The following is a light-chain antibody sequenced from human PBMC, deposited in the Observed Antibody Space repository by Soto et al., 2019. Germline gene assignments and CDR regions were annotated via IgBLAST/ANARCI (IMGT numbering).Light chain of an antibody. CDR3: QQYDNPPLT. V-gene: IGKV1-33*01. Sequence: DIQMTQSPSSLSASVGDRVTITCQASQDIKNYLNWYQQKSGKAPKLLIYDASDLETGVPSRFSGSGSGTDFTFTINSLQPEDIATYYCQQYDNPPLTFGGGTMVDIK. J-gene: IGKJ4*01. CDR1: QDIKNY. CDR2: DAS.